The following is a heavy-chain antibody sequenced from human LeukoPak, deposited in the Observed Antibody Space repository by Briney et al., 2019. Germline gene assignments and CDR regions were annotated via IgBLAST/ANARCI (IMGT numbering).Heavy chain of an antibody. CDR2: ISYDGSNK. CDR3: AKAHGIVGATTSGY. J-gene: IGHJ4*02. CDR1: GFTFSSYA. D-gene: IGHD1-26*01. V-gene: IGHV3-30*18. Sequence: GGSLRLSCAASGFTFSSYAMSWVRQAPGKGLEWVAVISYDGSNKYYADSVKGRFTIPRDNSKNTLYLQMNSLRAEDTAVYYCAKAHGIVGATTSGYWGQGTLVTVSS.